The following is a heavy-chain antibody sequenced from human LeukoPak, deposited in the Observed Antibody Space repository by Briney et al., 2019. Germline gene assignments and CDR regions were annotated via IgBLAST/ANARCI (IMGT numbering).Heavy chain of an antibody. CDR2: ISSSSSTI. V-gene: IGHV3-48*01. J-gene: IGHJ6*03. CDR1: GFTFSSYS. Sequence: SGGTLRLSCAASGFTFSSYSMNWVRQAPGKGLEWVSYISSSSSTIYYADSVKGRFTISRDNAKNSLYLQMNSLRAEDTAVYYCARDLPLRRSTNYYYYYMDVWGKGTTVTVSS. CDR3: ARDLPLRRSTNYYYYYMDV.